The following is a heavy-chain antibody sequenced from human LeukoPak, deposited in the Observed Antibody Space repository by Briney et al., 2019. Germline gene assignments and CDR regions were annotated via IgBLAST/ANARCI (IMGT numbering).Heavy chain of an antibody. V-gene: IGHV4-39*01. D-gene: IGHD6-13*01. Sequence: SETLSLTCTVSGGSISSSYYYWGWIRQPPGKGLEWIGSVYCSGTTYYNPPLNSRVTISVDTSKNQFSLKLSSVTASDTAIYYCARVKAASRPFDYWGQGTLVTVSS. CDR2: VYCSGTT. CDR1: GGSISSSYYY. CDR3: ARVKAASRPFDY. J-gene: IGHJ4*02.